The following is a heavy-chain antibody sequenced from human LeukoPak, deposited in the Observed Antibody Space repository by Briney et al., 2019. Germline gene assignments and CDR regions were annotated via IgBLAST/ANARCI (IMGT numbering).Heavy chain of an antibody. D-gene: IGHD2-15*01. CDR3: ATDGGWPSLGYFDL. V-gene: IGHV4-59*01. J-gene: IGHJ2*01. CDR2: IYYSGST. CDR1: GGSINNYY. Sequence: SSETLSLTCSVSGGSINNYYWSWIRQPPGKGLEWIGYIYYSGSTNYNPSLKTRVTMSVDTAKNQFSLKLTSVTAADTAVYYCATDGGWPSLGYFDLWGRGTLVTVSS.